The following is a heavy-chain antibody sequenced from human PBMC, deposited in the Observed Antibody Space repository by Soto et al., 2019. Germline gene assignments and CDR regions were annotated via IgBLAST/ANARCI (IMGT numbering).Heavy chain of an antibody. CDR2: IYYSGST. J-gene: IGHJ4*02. V-gene: IGHV4-39*01. CDR3: ARHHGSGLCRSWSGGCSEQQFNY. Sequence: PSETLSLTCTVSGGSISSSSYYGGWIRQPPGKGLEWIGSIYYSGSTYYNPSLKSRVIISVDTSKNQFSLKLRYVIAAEPAVYHSARHHGSGLCRSWSGGCSEQQFNYWGQGTLVTVYS. D-gene: IGHD2-15*01. CDR1: GGSISSSSYY.